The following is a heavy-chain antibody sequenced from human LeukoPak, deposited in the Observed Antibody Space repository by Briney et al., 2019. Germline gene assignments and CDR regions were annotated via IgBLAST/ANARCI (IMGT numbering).Heavy chain of an antibody. CDR2: IYSGGST. J-gene: IGHJ4*02. CDR1: GFTVSSNY. Sequence: GGSLRLPCAASGFTVSSNYMSWVRQAPGKGLEWVSVIYSGGSTYYADSVKGRFTISRDNSKNTLYLQMNSLRAEDTAVYYCARGFRTITMVRGLFDYWGQGTLVTVSS. CDR3: ARGFRTITMVRGLFDY. D-gene: IGHD3-10*01. V-gene: IGHV3-66*01.